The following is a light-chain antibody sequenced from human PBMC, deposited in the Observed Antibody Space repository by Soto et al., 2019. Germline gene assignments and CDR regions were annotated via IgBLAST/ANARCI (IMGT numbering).Light chain of an antibody. V-gene: IGLV2-14*01. J-gene: IGLJ1*01. CDR1: SSDVGGYNY. Sequence: QSVLTQPASVSGSPGQSITISCTGTSSDVGGYNYVSWYQQHPGKAPKLMIYEVSNRPSGVSNRFSGSKSGNTASLTISGLQAEDDADYYCSSYTSSSTFFGTGTKVTVL. CDR2: EVS. CDR3: SSYTSSSTF.